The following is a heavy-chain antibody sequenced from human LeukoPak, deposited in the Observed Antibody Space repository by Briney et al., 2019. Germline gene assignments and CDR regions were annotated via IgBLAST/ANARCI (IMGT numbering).Heavy chain of an antibody. CDR1: GYSLTELS. J-gene: IGHJ4*02. CDR2: FDPGNGET. CDR3: TGGTFYQLLDY. D-gene: IGHD2/OR15-2a*01. V-gene: IGHV1-24*01. Sequence: GASVKVSCKVSGYSLTELSMHWVRQAPGKGLEWMGGFDPGNGETIFTKNFQGRVTMTDDTSTDTAYMELSSLRSEDTAVYYCTGGTFYQLLDYWGQGTLVTVSS.